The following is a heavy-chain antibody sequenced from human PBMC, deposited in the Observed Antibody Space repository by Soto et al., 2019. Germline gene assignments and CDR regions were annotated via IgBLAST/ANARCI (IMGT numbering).Heavy chain of an antibody. Sequence: QLQESGPGLVRPSETLSLICTVSGASVTSAGYYWSWSRQPPGKGLEWIGYVSSTGSTIYNSALKSRVTMSLDMPKNQFSLRLDSVTAADTAVYYCARYCSNTNCYMLDYWGQGTLVTASS. V-gene: IGHV4-61*08. J-gene: IGHJ4*02. D-gene: IGHD2-2*02. CDR1: GASVTSAGYY. CDR3: ARYCSNTNCYMLDY. CDR2: VSSTGST.